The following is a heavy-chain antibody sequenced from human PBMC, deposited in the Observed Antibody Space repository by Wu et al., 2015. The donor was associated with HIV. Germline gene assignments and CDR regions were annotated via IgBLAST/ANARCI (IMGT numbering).Heavy chain of an antibody. CDR1: GGTFNNYG. V-gene: IGHV1-69*05. Sequence: QVQLMQSGAEVKKPGSSVKVSCKASGGTFNNYGINWVRQAPGQGLEWMGGIIPMFDTATYAQKFQGRVTITTDKSTSTVYIELNSLTSEDTALYYCARGLTTPGNLPGKLVPTPWGQGTLVIVSS. CDR2: IIPMFDTA. D-gene: IGHD3-9*01. J-gene: IGHJ5*02. CDR3: ARGLTTPGNLPGKLVPTP.